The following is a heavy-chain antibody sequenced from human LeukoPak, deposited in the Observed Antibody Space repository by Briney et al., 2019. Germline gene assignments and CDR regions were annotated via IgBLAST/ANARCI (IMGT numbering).Heavy chain of an antibody. D-gene: IGHD5-18*01. Sequence: GGSLRLSCAASGFTFDDYAMHWVRQAPGKGLEWVSGISWNSGSIGYADSVKGRFTISRDNAKNSLYLQMNSLRAEDTALYYCAKVPRYSYGYAGYFDYWGQGTLVTVSS. V-gene: IGHV3-9*01. J-gene: IGHJ4*02. CDR1: GFTFDDYA. CDR3: AKVPRYSYGYAGYFDY. CDR2: ISWNSGSI.